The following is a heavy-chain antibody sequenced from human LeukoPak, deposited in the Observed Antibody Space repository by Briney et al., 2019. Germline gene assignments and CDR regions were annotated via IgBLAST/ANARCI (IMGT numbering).Heavy chain of an antibody. Sequence: GRSLGLSCAASGFTFSGYAMHWVRQAPGKGLEWVAVISYDGSNKYYADSVKGRFTISRDNSKNTLYLQMNSLRAEDTAVYYCARPLEYSSSSRAFDIWGQGTMVTVSS. V-gene: IGHV3-30-3*01. CDR2: ISYDGSNK. CDR3: ARPLEYSSSSRAFDI. D-gene: IGHD6-6*01. CDR1: GFTFSGYA. J-gene: IGHJ3*02.